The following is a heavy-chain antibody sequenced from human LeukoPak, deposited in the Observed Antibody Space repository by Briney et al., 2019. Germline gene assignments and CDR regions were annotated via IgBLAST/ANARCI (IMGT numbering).Heavy chain of an antibody. D-gene: IGHD6-6*01. CDR2: IYYSGST. Sequence: SETLSLTCTVSGGSISSSSYYWGWIRQPPGKGLEWIGSIYYSGSTYYNPSLKSRVTISVDTSKNQFSLKLSSVTAADTAVYYCARLGGSSGFDYWGQGTLVTVSS. V-gene: IGHV4-39*01. CDR1: GGSISSSSYY. CDR3: ARLGGSSGFDY. J-gene: IGHJ4*02.